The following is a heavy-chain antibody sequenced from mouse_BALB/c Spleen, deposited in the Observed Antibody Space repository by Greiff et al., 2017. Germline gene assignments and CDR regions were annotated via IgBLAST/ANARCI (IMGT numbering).Heavy chain of an antibody. Sequence: EVKLVESGGGLVKPGGSLKLSCAASGFTFSDYYMYWVRQTPEKRLEWVATISDGGSYTYYPDSVKGRFTISRDNAKNNLYLQMSSLKSEDTAMYYCARGWLCSYWYFDVWGAGTTVTVSS. CDR3: ARGWLCSYWYFDV. CDR2: ISDGGSYT. V-gene: IGHV5-4*02. CDR1: GFTFSDYY. D-gene: IGHD2-3*01. J-gene: IGHJ1*01.